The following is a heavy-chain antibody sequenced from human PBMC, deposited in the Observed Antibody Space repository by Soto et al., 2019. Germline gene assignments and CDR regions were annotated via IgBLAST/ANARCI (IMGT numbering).Heavy chain of an antibody. CDR1: GFTFSTYA. J-gene: IGHJ3*02. CDR3: AHPRGYGVFDAYDI. D-gene: IGHD4-17*01. V-gene: IGHV3-23*01. CDR2: ISASGEST. Sequence: PGGSLRLSCAASGFTFSTYAMSWVRQAPGKGLEWVSAISASGESTYSADSVKGRFTISRDNSMNALYLQMSSLRIEDTAVYYCAHPRGYGVFDAYDIWGQGTMVTVS.